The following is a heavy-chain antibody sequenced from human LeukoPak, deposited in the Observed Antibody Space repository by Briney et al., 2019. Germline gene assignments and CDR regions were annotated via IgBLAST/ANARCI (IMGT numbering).Heavy chain of an antibody. CDR2: ITTSGTV. V-gene: IGHV3-48*03. CDR3: ARDDRLYSSGWYVLGFDY. Sequence: GGSLRLSCVASGFTFSSYEMNWVRQAPGKGLEWVSHITTSGTVYYADSVKGRFTISRDNAKNSLYLQMYSLRAEDTAVYYCARDDRLYSSGWYVLGFDYWGQGTLVTVSS. D-gene: IGHD6-19*01. J-gene: IGHJ4*02. CDR1: GFTFSSYE.